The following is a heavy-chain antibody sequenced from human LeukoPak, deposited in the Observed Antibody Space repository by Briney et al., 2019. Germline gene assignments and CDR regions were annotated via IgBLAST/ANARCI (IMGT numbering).Heavy chain of an antibody. Sequence: GGSLRLSCAASGFTLSSYSMNWVRQTPGKGLEWVSSISSSSSYIYYADSVKGRFTISRDNAKNSLYLQMNSLRAEDTAVYYCARDPYSGSYGDYYYYYMDVWGKGTTVTISS. J-gene: IGHJ6*03. V-gene: IGHV3-21*01. CDR3: ARDPYSGSYGDYYYYYMDV. D-gene: IGHD1-26*01. CDR1: GFTLSSYS. CDR2: ISSSSSYI.